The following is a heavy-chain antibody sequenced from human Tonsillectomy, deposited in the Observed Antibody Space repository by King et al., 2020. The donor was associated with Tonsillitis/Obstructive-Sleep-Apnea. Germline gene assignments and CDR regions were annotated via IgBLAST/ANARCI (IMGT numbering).Heavy chain of an antibody. D-gene: IGHD3-22*01. V-gene: IGHV3-23*04. CDR2: ISDSGGNT. Sequence: VQLVESGGGLVQPGGSLRLSCAASGFTFSSYGMSWVRQAPGEGLEWVSGISDSGGNTFYTDSVKGRFTISRDNSKNTLYLQMNSLRAEDTAVYYCAKRVGYSGYYFFDYWGQGTLVTVSS. J-gene: IGHJ4*02. CDR3: AKRVGYSGYYFFDY. CDR1: GFTFSSYG.